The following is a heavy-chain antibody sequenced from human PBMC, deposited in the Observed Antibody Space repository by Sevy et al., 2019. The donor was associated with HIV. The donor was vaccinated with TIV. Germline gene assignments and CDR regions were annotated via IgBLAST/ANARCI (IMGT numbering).Heavy chain of an antibody. Sequence: ASVKVSCKASGGTFSSYAISWVRQAPGQGLEWMGGIIPIFGTANYAQKVQGRVTITADKSTSTAYMELSSLRSEDTAVYYCASEDSSSSGWFDPWGQGTLVTVSS. D-gene: IGHD6-6*01. J-gene: IGHJ5*02. CDR2: IIPIFGTA. V-gene: IGHV1-69*06. CDR3: ASEDSSSSGWFDP. CDR1: GGTFSSYA.